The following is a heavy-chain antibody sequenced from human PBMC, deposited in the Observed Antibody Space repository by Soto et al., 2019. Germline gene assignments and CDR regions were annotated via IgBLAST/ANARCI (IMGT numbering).Heavy chain of an antibody. D-gene: IGHD6-6*01. J-gene: IGHJ4*02. V-gene: IGHV4-34*01. CDR1: GGSFSGYY. CDR3: ARARGISSSSYFDY. CDR2: INHSGST. Sequence: SETLSLTCAVYGGSFSGYYWSWIRQPPGKGLEWIGEINHSGSTNYNPSLKSRVTISVDTSKNQFSLKLSSVTAADTAVYYCARARGISSSSYFDYWGQGTLVTVSS.